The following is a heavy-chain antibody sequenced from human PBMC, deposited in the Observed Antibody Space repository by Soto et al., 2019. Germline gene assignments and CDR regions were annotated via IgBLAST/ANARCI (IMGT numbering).Heavy chain of an antibody. Sequence: ESLKISCAASGFLFRTYSMNWVLQAPGKVLEWVSYVSSSSRTTYYADSVKGRFTISRDNAKNSLYLQINSLRDDDTAVYYCARNYNSYYYNGLDVWGQGTTVTVSS. V-gene: IGHV3-48*02. CDR1: GFLFRTYS. CDR3: ARNYNSYYYNGLDV. J-gene: IGHJ6*02. D-gene: IGHD1-20*01. CDR2: VSSSSRTT.